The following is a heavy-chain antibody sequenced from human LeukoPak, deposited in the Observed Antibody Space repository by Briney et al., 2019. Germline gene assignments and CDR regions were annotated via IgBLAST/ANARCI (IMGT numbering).Heavy chain of an antibody. D-gene: IGHD3-10*01. CDR3: AKGRFVELPDAFDI. CDR2: ISWNSGSI. CDR1: GFTFDDYA. J-gene: IGHJ3*02. Sequence: GGSLRLSCAASGFTFDDYAMHWVRQAPGKGLEWVSGISWNSGSIGYADSVKGRFTISRDNAKNSLYLQMSSLRAEDTALYYCAKGRFVELPDAFDIWGQGTMVTVSS. V-gene: IGHV3-9*01.